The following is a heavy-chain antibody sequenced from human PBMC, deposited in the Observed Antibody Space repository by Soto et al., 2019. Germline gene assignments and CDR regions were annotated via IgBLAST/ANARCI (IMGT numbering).Heavy chain of an antibody. D-gene: IGHD3-22*01. CDR3: ATLYDSSGYETY. V-gene: IGHV1-24*01. Sequence: ASVKVSCKVSGYTLTELSMHWVRQAPGKGLEWMGGFDPEDGETIYAQKFQGIVTMTEDTSTDTAYMELSSLRSEDTAVYYCATLYDSSGYETYWGQGTLVTVSS. J-gene: IGHJ4*02. CDR2: FDPEDGET. CDR1: GYTLTELS.